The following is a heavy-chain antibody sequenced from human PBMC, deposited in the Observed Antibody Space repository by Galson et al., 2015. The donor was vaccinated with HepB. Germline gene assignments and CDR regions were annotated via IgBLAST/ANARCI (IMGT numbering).Heavy chain of an antibody. CDR3: ARRQKSYRDYGMDV. CDR1: GYIFTDYG. J-gene: IGHJ6*02. V-gene: IGHV1-18*01. Sequence: SVKVSCKASGYIFTDYGLSWVRQAPGQGLEWMGWISTYNANTNYAQKVQGRVTMTTDTSTRTAYMELRSLRSDDTAVYYCARRQKSYRDYGMDVWGQGTTVTVSS. D-gene: IGHD3-16*01. CDR2: ISTYNANT.